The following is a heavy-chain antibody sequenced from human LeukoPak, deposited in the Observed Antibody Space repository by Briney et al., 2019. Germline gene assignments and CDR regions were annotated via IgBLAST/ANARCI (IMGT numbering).Heavy chain of an antibody. CDR1: GYTFTSYD. CDR3: ARDHPSDIVVVVAATDGYYGMDV. CDR2: IIPILGIA. Sequence: ASVKVSYKASGYTFTSYDINWVRQATGQGLEWMGRIIPILGIANYAQKFQGRVTITADKSTSTAYMELSSLRSEDTAVYYCARDHPSDIVVVVAATDGYYGMDVWGQGTTVTVSS. V-gene: IGHV1-69*04. D-gene: IGHD2-15*01. J-gene: IGHJ6*02.